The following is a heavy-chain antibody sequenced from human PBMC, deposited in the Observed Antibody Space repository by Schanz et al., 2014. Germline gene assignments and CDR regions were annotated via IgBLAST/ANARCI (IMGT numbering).Heavy chain of an antibody. V-gene: IGHV3-64*04. Sequence: VQLVESGGGLVQPGGSLRLSCSASGFTFSSYSMYWVRQAPGKGLEYVSVISSNGGSTDFADSVKGRFTISRDNSRKTLYLQMNSLRADDTAVYYCVSLDVHDYWGQGTLVTVSS. J-gene: IGHJ4*02. CDR3: VSLDVHDY. CDR1: GFTFSSYS. D-gene: IGHD3-16*01. CDR2: ISSNGGST.